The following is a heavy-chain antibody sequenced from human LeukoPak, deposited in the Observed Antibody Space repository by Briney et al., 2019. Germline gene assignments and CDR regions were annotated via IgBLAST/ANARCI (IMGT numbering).Heavy chain of an antibody. D-gene: IGHD2-15*01. CDR2: INHSGST. V-gene: IGHV4-34*01. J-gene: IGHJ5*02. CDR1: GGSFSGYY. Sequence: SETLSLTCAVYGGSFSGYYWSWIRQPPGKGLEWIGEINHSGSTNYNPSLKSRVTISVDTSKNQFSLKLSSVTAVDTAVYYCAREDLGYCSGGSCLESDPWGQGTLVTVSS. CDR3: AREDLGYCSGGSCLESDP.